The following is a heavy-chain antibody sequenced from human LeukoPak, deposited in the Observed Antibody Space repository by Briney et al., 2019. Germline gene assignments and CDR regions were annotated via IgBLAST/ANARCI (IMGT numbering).Heavy chain of an antibody. CDR2: ISWNSGSI. CDR3: AKDIGDIGGWYYFDY. Sequence: GGSLRLSCAASGFTFDDYAMHWVRQAPGKGLEWVSGISWNSGSIGCADSVKGRFTISRDNAKNSLYLQMNSLRAEDTALYYCAKDIGDIGGWYYFDYWGQGTLATVSS. CDR1: GFTFDDYA. V-gene: IGHV3-9*01. J-gene: IGHJ4*02. D-gene: IGHD6-19*01.